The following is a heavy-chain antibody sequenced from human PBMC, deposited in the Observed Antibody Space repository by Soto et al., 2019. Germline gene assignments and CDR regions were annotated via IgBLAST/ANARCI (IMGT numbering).Heavy chain of an antibody. V-gene: IGHV3-23*01. CDR1: GFTFSSYA. Sequence: GGSLRLSCAASGFTFSSYAMSWVRQAPGKGLEWVSAISGSGGSTYYADSVKGRFTISRDNSKNTLYLQMNSLRAEDTAVYYCVKDGLVVVSAICAYWGQGSLVTVSS. CDR2: ISGSGGST. CDR3: VKDGLVVVSAICAY. D-gene: IGHD2-21*01. J-gene: IGHJ4*02.